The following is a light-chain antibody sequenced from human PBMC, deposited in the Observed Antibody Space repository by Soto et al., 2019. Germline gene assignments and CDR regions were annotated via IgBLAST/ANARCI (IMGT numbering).Light chain of an antibody. V-gene: IGKV1-5*01. CDR1: QTISTW. CDR2: DAS. Sequence: DIQMTQSPSTLSASVGDRVTITCRASQTISTWLAWYQQKPGKAPKLLIYDASSLQSGVPSRFSGSGSGTEFTITISSLQPDYFATYYCQQYNSHSYTFGQGTKLEIK. J-gene: IGKJ2*01. CDR3: QQYNSHSYT.